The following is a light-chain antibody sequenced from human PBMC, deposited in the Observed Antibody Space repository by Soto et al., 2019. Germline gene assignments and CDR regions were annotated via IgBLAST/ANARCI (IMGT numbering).Light chain of an antibody. V-gene: IGLV2-8*01. Sequence: QSALTQPPSASGSLGQSGTISCTGTSSDVGGYNYVSWHQQHPGKAPKLMIYEVTKRPSGVPDRFSGSKSGNTTSLTVSGLQSEDEADYYCSSFAGGGNPVLFGGGTKLTVL. CDR1: SSDVGGYNY. CDR3: SSFAGGGNPVL. CDR2: EVT. J-gene: IGLJ2*01.